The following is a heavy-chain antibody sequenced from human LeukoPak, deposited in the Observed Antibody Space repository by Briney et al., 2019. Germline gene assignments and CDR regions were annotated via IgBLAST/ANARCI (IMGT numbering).Heavy chain of an antibody. J-gene: IGHJ4*02. CDR1: GGSFSDYY. D-gene: IGHD2-15*01. CDR2: INHSGST. CDR3: ARGVNSDIVVVVAARRFDY. Sequence: SETLSLTCAVYGGSFSDYYWSWIRQPPGKGLEWIGEINHSGSTNYNPSLKSRVTISVDTSKNQFSLKLSSVTAADTAVYYCARGVNSDIVVVVAARRFDYWGQGTLVTVSS. V-gene: IGHV4-34*01.